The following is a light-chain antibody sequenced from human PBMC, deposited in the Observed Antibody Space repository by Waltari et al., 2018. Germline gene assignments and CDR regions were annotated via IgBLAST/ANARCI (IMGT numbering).Light chain of an antibody. V-gene: IGLV2-23*02. CDR2: DVT. Sequence: QSALTQPASVSGSPGQSITISCPGTTRDIGAYNYVSLYQLHPCKVPKLIIYDVTKRPSGVSQRFSGSKSGNTASLTISGLQAEDEADYYCCSYADSRGVFGGGTTLTVL. CDR1: TRDIGAYNY. CDR3: CSYADSRGV. J-gene: IGLJ2*01.